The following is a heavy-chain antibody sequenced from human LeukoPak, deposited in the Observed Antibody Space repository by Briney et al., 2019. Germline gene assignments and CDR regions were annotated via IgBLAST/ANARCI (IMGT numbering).Heavy chain of an antibody. CDR2: INPSGGST. J-gene: IGHJ4*02. Sequence: EASVTVSCKASGYTFTNYYMHWVRQAPGQGLEWMGMINPSGGSTSYAQKFQGRVTMTRDTSTSTVYMELSSLRSEDTAVYYCARTTDSVNYYDSSGYPLDYWGQGTLVTVSS. CDR3: ARTTDSVNYYDSSGYPLDY. V-gene: IGHV1-46*01. CDR1: GYTFTNYY. D-gene: IGHD3-22*01.